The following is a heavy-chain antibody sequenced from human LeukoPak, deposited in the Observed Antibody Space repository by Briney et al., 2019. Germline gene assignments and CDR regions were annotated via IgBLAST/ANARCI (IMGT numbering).Heavy chain of an antibody. CDR2: IGIDSGNT. V-gene: IGHV3-48*01. D-gene: IGHD5-24*01. CDR1: GFTFSDYS. CDR3: ARDYKYAFDN. Sequence: GGSLRLSCAASGFTFSDYSMNWVRQTPGKGLEWISYIGIDSGNTNYADSVKGRFTISGDKAKNSLYLQMNSLRVEDTAVYYCARDYKYAFDNWGQGTLVTVSS. J-gene: IGHJ4*02.